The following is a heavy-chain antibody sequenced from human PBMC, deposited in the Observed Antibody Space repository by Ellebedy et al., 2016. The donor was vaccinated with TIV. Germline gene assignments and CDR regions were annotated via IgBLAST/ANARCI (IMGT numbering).Heavy chain of an antibody. V-gene: IGHV4-39*01. CDR2: IHYGGST. Sequence: MPSETLSLTCSVSGGSISSSYYWGWIRQHPGKGLEWIGSIHYGGSTYYNPSLKSRVTISVDTSKNQFSRKLRSVTASDTAIYYCARQGRERAMVTFYFENWGQGTLVTVSS. CDR1: GGSISSSYY. CDR3: ARQGRERAMVTFYFEN. J-gene: IGHJ4*02. D-gene: IGHD5-18*01.